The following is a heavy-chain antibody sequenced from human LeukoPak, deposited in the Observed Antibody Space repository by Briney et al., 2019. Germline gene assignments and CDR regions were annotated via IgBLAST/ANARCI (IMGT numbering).Heavy chain of an antibody. V-gene: IGHV3-23*01. CDR1: GFTLSSYA. CDR2: ISGSDGRT. J-gene: IGHJ4*02. CDR3: AKGRLVPDY. Sequence: GGSLRLSCAASGFTLSSYAMSWVRQAPGKGLEWVATISGSDGRTYYADSVRGRFTISRDNSKNTLYLQMNSLRAEDTAVYYCAKGRLVPDYWGQGILVTVSS. D-gene: IGHD3-9*01.